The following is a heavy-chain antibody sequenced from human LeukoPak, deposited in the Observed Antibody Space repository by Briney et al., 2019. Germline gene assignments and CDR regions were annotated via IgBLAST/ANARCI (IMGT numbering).Heavy chain of an antibody. CDR2: INHSGST. CDR1: GGSLSGYY. J-gene: IGHJ5*02. CDR3: ARSPYYYGSGNWFDP. V-gene: IGHV4-34*01. Sequence: PSETLSLTCAVYGGSLSGYYWSWIRQPPGKGLEWIGEINHSGSTNYNPSLKSRVTISVDTSKNQFSLKLSSVTAADTAVYYCARSPYYYGSGNWFDPWGQGTLVTVSS. D-gene: IGHD3-10*01.